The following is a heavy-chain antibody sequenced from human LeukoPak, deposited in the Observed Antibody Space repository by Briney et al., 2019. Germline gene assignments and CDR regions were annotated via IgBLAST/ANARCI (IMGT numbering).Heavy chain of an antibody. CDR3: AHGSRGLPTYYFDY. CDR1: GFSLSSTGVG. J-gene: IGHJ4*02. CDR2: IYWDDDK. Sequence: SGPTLVNPTQTFTLTCTFSGFSLSSTGVGVGWIRQPPGKALEWLALIYWDDDKRYSPSLKSRLTISKDTSTNQVVLTMTNMDPVDTATYYCAHGSRGLPTYYFDYWGQGTLVTVSS. V-gene: IGHV2-5*02.